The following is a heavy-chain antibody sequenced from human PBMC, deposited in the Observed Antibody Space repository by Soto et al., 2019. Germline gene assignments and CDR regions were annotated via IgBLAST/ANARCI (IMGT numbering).Heavy chain of an antibody. Sequence: QVQLVQSGAEVKKPGASVKVSCKASGYTFTSYGISWVRQAPGQGLEWMGWISAYNGNTNYAQKLQGRVTMTKDTSTSTAYMELRSLRSDDTAVYYCARDPVGCSSTSCYYYYYYGMDVWGQGTTVTVSS. D-gene: IGHD2-2*01. CDR3: ARDPVGCSSTSCYYYYYYGMDV. V-gene: IGHV1-18*04. CDR1: GYTFTSYG. J-gene: IGHJ6*02. CDR2: ISAYNGNT.